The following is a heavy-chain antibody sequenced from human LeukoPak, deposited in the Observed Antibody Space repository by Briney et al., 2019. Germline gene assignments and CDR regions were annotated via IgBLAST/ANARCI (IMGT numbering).Heavy chain of an antibody. D-gene: IGHD3-10*01. J-gene: IGHJ4*01. CDR1: GFTFSTYS. CDR3: AREQYISGKSLDY. Sequence: GGSLRLSCAASGFTFSTYSMNWVRQAPGKGLEWVSYINTRGTNIYYADSVKGRFTISRDNAKNSLYLQMNSLRAEDPAVYYCAREQYISGKSLDYWGQGKLVTVSS. CDR2: INTRGTNI. V-gene: IGHV3-48*01.